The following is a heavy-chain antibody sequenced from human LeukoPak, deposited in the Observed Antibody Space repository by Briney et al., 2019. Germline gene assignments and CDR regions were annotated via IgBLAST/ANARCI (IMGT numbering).Heavy chain of an antibody. D-gene: IGHD3-3*01. Sequence: SVKVSCKASGGTFSSYAISWVRQAPGQGLEWMGGILPIFGTANYAQKFQGRVTITTDESTSTAYMELSSLRSEDTAVYYCARSFNEPPKSAYDSWSGREWYFDYWGQGTLVTVSS. CDR3: ARSFNEPPKSAYDSWSGREWYFDY. J-gene: IGHJ4*02. CDR2: ILPIFGTA. V-gene: IGHV1-69*05. CDR1: GGTFSSYA.